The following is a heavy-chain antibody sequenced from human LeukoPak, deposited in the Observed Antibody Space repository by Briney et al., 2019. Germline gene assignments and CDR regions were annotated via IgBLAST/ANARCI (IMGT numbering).Heavy chain of an antibody. CDR2: ISYDGSNK. V-gene: IGHV3-30-3*02. Sequence: GRSLRLSCAASGFTFSSYAMHWVRQAPGKGLEWVAVISYDGSNKYYADSVKGRFTISRDNSKNTLYLQMNSLRAEDTAVYYCAKFPFLDTIFGVVTVDYWGQGTLVTVSS. CDR1: GFTFSSYA. J-gene: IGHJ4*02. D-gene: IGHD3-3*01. CDR3: AKFPFLDTIFGVVTVDY.